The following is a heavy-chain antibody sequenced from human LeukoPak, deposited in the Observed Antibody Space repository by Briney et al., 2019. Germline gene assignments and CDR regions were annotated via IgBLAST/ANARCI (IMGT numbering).Heavy chain of an antibody. D-gene: IGHD3-10*01. CDR2: INPSGGST. CDR3: ASYGSGTYYFDY. Sequence: ASVKVSCKASGYTFTTYYIHWMRQAPGQGLEWMGIINPSGGSTSYAQKFQGRVTMTRDTSTSTVYMELSSLRSEDTAVYYCASYGSGTYYFDYWGQGTLVTVSS. J-gene: IGHJ4*02. CDR1: GYTFTTYY. V-gene: IGHV1-46*01.